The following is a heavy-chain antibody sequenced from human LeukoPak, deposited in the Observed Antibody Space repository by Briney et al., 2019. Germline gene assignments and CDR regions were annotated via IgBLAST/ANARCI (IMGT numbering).Heavy chain of an antibody. Sequence: ASVKVSCKASGYTFTSYGISWVRQAPGQGLEWMGWISAYNGNTKYAEKVQGRVTMTTDTSTNTAYMELRSLRSDDTAVYYCARGSGSYSPRNYFDYWGQGTLVTVSS. CDR1: GYTFTSYG. D-gene: IGHD1-26*01. J-gene: IGHJ4*02. CDR3: ARGSGSYSPRNYFDY. CDR2: ISAYNGNT. V-gene: IGHV1-18*01.